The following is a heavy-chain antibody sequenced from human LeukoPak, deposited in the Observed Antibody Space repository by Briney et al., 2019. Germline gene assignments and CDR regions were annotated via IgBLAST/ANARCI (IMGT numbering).Heavy chain of an antibody. CDR3: ARTRGYCSGGSCYRTFYFDY. Sequence: GGSLRLSCAASGFTVSSNYMSWVRQAPGKGLEWVSVIYSGGSTYCADSVKGRFTISRDNSKNTLYLQMNSLRAEDTAVYYCARTRGYCSGGSCYRTFYFDYWGQGTLVTVSS. D-gene: IGHD2-15*01. CDR2: IYSGGST. CDR1: GFTVSSNY. J-gene: IGHJ4*02. V-gene: IGHV3-53*01.